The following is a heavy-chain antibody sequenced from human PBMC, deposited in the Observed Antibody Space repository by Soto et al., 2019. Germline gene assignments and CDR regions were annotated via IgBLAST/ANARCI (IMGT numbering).Heavy chain of an antibody. CDR1: GFTFSSYW. J-gene: IGHJ6*02. V-gene: IGHV3-74*01. D-gene: IGHD3-10*01. CDR2: INSDGSST. Sequence: EVQLVESGGGLVQPGGSLRLSCAASGFTFSSYWMHWVRQAPGKGLVWVSRINSDGSSTSYADSVKGRFTISRDNAKNTLYLQMNSLRAEDTAVYYCARDSLVTMVRGVISPYGMDVWGQGTTVTVSS. CDR3: ARDSLVTMVRGVISPYGMDV.